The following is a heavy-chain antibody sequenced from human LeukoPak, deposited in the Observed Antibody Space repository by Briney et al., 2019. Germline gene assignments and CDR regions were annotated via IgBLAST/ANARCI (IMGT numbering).Heavy chain of an antibody. D-gene: IGHD1-1*01. CDR3: ARDRGNWNDYYFDY. CDR1: GGTFSSYA. Sequence: SVKVSCKASGGTFSSYAISLVRQAPGQGLEWMGRIIPIFGTANYAQKFQGRVTITTDESTSTAYMELSSLRSEDTAVYYCARDRGNWNDYYFDYWGQGTLVTVSS. J-gene: IGHJ4*02. V-gene: IGHV1-69*05. CDR2: IIPIFGTA.